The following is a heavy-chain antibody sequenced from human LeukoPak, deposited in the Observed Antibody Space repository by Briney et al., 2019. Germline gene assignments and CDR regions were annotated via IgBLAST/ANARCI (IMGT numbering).Heavy chain of an antibody. CDR1: GFTFSSYW. Sequence: PGGSLRLSCAASGFTFSSYWMHWVRHAPGKGLVWVSRIKTDGSSTVYADSVKGRFTISRDNAENTLCLQMNSLRADDTAVYYCARDSSGSGSFYRNWFDSWGQGTLVTVSS. D-gene: IGHD3-10*01. CDR3: ARDSSGSGSFYRNWFDS. CDR2: IKTDGSST. V-gene: IGHV3-74*01. J-gene: IGHJ5*01.